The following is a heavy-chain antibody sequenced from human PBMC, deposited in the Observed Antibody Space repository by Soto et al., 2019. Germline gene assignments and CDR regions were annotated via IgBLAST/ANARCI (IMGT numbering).Heavy chain of an antibody. V-gene: IGHV1-69*06. CDR1: GGTLSSHV. CDR2: LIPMSGTP. Sequence: QVRLVQSGPEVKKPGSSLKVSCKASGGTLSSHVISWVRHAPGQGLEYMGGLIPMSGTPHVARRFLDRLAITADKTTNAAYMELSSLRSEDTAIYVCARGSDDNVLGYWGQGTLVNVSS. CDR3: ARGSDDNVLGY. J-gene: IGHJ4*02. D-gene: IGHD2-8*01.